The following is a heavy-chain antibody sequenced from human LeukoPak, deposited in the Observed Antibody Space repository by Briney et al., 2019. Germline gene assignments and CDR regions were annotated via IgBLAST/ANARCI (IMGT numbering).Heavy chain of an antibody. V-gene: IGHV3-21*04. J-gene: IGHJ4*02. CDR3: AKDNGDGYNPEGFDY. CDR2: ISSSSSYI. Sequence: GGSLRLSCAASGFTFSSYSMNWVRQAPGKGLEGLEWVSSISSSSSYIYYADSVKGRFTISRDNAKNSLYLQMNSLRAEDTALYYCAKDNGDGYNPEGFDYWGQGTLVTVSS. CDR1: GFTFSSYS. D-gene: IGHD5-24*01.